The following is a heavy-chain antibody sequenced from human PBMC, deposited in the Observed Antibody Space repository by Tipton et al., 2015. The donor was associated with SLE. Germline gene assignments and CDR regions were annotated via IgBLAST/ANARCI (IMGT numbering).Heavy chain of an antibody. D-gene: IGHD3-3*01. CDR3: ATNYDFLEYFQH. CDR1: LYSISSGFY. Sequence: TLSLTCTVSLYSISSGFYWGWIRQPPGKGLEWIGAIYHSGSTYYSPSLRSRVTISVDTSKNQFSLKLSSVTAADTALYYCATNYDFLEYFQHWGQGTLVTVSS. CDR2: IYHSGST. J-gene: IGHJ1*01. V-gene: IGHV4-38-2*02.